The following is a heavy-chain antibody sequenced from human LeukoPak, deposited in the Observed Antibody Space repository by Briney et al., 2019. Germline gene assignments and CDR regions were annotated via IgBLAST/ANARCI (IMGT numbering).Heavy chain of an antibody. CDR1: GFTFNSYW. Sequence: GGSLRLSCAASGFTFNSYWMSWVRQAPGKGLEWVSYISSSGSTIYYADSVKGRFTISRDNAKNSLYLQMNSLRAEDTAVYYCAGTAGYYYYYYMDVWGKGTTVTVSS. J-gene: IGHJ6*03. CDR2: ISSSGSTI. CDR3: AGTAGYYYYYYMDV. V-gene: IGHV3-48*04. D-gene: IGHD2-8*02.